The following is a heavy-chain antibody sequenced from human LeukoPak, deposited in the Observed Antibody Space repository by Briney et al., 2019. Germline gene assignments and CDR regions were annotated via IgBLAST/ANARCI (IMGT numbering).Heavy chain of an antibody. J-gene: IGHJ4*02. CDR2: IDTDGSST. D-gene: IGHD1-1*01. Sequence: PGGSLRLSCAASGFTFSSYWMHWVRQAPGKGLVWVSRIDTDGSSTTYAGSVKGRFTISRDNAKNTLFLQMNSLSVEDTAIYYCTRGGTTFDYWGQGTLVSVSS. CDR3: TRGGTTFDY. V-gene: IGHV3-74*01. CDR1: GFTFSSYW.